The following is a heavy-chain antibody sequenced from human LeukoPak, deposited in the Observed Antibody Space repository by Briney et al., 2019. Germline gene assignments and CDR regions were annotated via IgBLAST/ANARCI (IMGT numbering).Heavy chain of an antibody. D-gene: IGHD2-8*01. Sequence: GSLRLSCAASGFTFRQYWMNWVRQAPGKGLEWVANIKHDASDKYYVDSVKGRFTISRDNAKNSLYLQMNSLTAEDTAVYYCARTNNFDYWGQGTLVTVSS. CDR3: ARTNNFDY. CDR2: IKHDASDK. CDR1: GFTFRQYW. J-gene: IGHJ4*02. V-gene: IGHV3-7*05.